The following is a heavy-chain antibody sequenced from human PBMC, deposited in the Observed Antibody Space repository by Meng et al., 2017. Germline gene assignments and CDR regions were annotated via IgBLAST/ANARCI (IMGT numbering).Heavy chain of an antibody. CDR1: GFTLSNAW. Sequence: ESLKISCAASGFTLSNAWMTWVRQAPGKGLGWIGRMKSNVDGGTVDYAADVKGRFFISSEDSENTFYLHMNSLKTVYTGVYYCSGHVDYWGHGTLVTVSS. CDR2: MKSNVDGGTV. J-gene: IGHJ4*01. CDR3: SGHVDY. V-gene: IGHV3-15*01.